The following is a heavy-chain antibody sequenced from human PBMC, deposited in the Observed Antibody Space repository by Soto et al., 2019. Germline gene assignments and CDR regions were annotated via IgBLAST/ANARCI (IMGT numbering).Heavy chain of an antibody. Sequence: PGGSLRLSCAASGFTFNIYWMHWVCEAPGKGLVWVSVITSDASNTYYADSVKGRFTISRDDSKNTLYLQMNSLRAEDTAVYYCARDYYYDSSGYYAGFDYWGQGTLVTVSS. CDR3: ARDYYYDSSGYYAGFDY. CDR2: ITSDASNT. J-gene: IGHJ4*02. V-gene: IGHV3-74*01. CDR1: GFTFNIYW. D-gene: IGHD3-22*01.